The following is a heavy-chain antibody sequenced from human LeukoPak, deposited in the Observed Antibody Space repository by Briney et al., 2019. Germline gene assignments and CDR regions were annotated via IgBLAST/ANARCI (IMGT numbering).Heavy chain of an antibody. CDR2: IYYSGST. D-gene: IGHD6-19*01. J-gene: IGHJ4*02. CDR3: ARYLRYSSGWDY. CDR1: GGSISSSSYY. Sequence: SETLSLTCTVSGGSISSSSYYWGWIRQPPGKGLEWIGSIYYSGSTYYDPSLKSRVTISVDTSKNQFSLKLSSVTAADTAVYYCARYLRYSSGWDYWGQGTLVTVSS. V-gene: IGHV4-39*07.